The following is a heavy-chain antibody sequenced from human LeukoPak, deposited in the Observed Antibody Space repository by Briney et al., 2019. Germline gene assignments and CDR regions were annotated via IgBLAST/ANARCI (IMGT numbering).Heavy chain of an antibody. CDR2: INPNSGGT. J-gene: IGHJ3*02. V-gene: IGHV1-2*04. Sequence: ASVRISCKASGYTVTGYYMHWVRQAPGQGLEWMGWINPNSGGTNYAQKFQGWVTMTRDTSISTAYMELSRLRSDDTAVYYCARGFSRRDAFDIWGQGTMVTVSS. CDR1: GYTVTGYY. CDR3: ARGFSRRDAFDI. D-gene: IGHD3-3*02.